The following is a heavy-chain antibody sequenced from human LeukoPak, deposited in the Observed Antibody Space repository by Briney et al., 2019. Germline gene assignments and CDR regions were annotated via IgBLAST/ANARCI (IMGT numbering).Heavy chain of an antibody. CDR2: INPNTGVA. V-gene: IGHV1-2*02. D-gene: IGHD6-13*01. CDR1: GYVFTGYQ. CDR3: VRGPHPGGLWYLDH. J-gene: IGHJ4*02. Sequence: GAPVKVSCKASGYVFTGYQIHWVRQAPGQGRGWMGRINPNTGVADSPSKSQGRVSVTRDTSIQTGYMELSSLPFDETAVYFCVRGPHPGGLWYLDHWGQGTLLTLSS.